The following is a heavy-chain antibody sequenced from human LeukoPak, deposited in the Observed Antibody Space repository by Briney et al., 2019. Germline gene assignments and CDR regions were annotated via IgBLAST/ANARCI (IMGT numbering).Heavy chain of an antibody. CDR1: GGSISSSGYY. V-gene: IGHV4-39*07. D-gene: IGHD2/OR15-2a*01. Sequence: SETLSLTCTVSGGSISSSGYYWGWIRQPPGKGLEWIGSIYYSGSTHYNPSLQSRLTMSVDFSENHISLKLTSVTAADTAVYYCAREGGPFRPLDYSGQGTLVTVSS. CDR2: IYYSGST. J-gene: IGHJ4*02. CDR3: AREGGPFRPLDY.